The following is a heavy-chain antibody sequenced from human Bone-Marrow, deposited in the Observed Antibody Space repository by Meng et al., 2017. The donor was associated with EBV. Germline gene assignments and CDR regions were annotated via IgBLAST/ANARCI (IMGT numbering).Heavy chain of an antibody. J-gene: IGHJ5*01. CDR3: ARVDGDHKHRVDS. CDR2: IYYEGSS. Sequence: QRQLQEPGPGLAKPSETLSLSGRVSGGSISRRGYYCGWVRQPPGKGLEWIATIYYEGSSYYNPSLQRRVSISIASSPNQFSLEVRSVSAAAPAVYYCARVDGDHKHRVDSWGRGTLVTVSS. D-gene: IGHD1-14*01. V-gene: IGHV4-39*07. CDR1: GGSISRRGYY.